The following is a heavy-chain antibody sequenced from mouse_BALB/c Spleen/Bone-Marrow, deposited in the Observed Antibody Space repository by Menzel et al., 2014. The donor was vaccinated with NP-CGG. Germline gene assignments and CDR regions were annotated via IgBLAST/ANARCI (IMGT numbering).Heavy chain of an antibody. CDR1: GFAFSSYD. CDR3: ARPLTGAYFDY. V-gene: IGHV5-9*02. Sequence: EVKLVESGGGLVKPGGSLKLSCAASGFAFSSYDMSWVRQTPEKRLEWVATISSGGSYTYYPDSVKGRFTISRDNARNTLYLQMSSLRSEDTALYYCARPLTGAYFDYWSQGTTLTVSS. CDR2: ISSGGSYT. D-gene: IGHD4-1*01. J-gene: IGHJ2*01.